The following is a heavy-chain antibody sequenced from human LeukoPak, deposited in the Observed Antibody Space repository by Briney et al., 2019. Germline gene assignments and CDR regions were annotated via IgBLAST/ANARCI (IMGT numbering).Heavy chain of an antibody. CDR3: ASWGIAAAGTPDDY. J-gene: IGHJ4*02. Sequence: PSETLSLTCTVSGGSISSYYWSWIRQPPGKGLEWIGYIYYSGSTNYNPSLKSRVTMSVDTSKNQFSLKLSSVTAADTAVYYCASWGIAAAGTPDDYWGQGTLVTVSS. V-gene: IGHV4-59*12. D-gene: IGHD6-13*01. CDR1: GGSISSYY. CDR2: IYYSGST.